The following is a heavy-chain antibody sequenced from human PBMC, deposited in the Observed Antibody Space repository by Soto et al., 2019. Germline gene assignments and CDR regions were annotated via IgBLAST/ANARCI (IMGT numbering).Heavy chain of an antibody. V-gene: IGHV3-30*18. CDR3: AKLAEIAVAGTWFDP. CDR1: GFTFSSYG. CDR2: ISYDGSNK. J-gene: IGHJ5*02. D-gene: IGHD6-19*01. Sequence: LRLSCAASGFTFSSYGMHWVRQAPGKGLEWVAVISYDGSNKYYADSVKGRFTISRDNSKNTLYLQMNSLRAEDTAVYYCAKLAEIAVAGTWFDPWGQGTLVTVSS.